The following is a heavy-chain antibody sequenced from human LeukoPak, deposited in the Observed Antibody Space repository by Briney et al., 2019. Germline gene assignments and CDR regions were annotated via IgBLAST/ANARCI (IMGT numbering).Heavy chain of an antibody. CDR2: VSPSGRST. V-gene: IGHV3-23*01. Sequence: GGSQRLSCVTSGFTLSNYAMSWVRQAPGKGLEWISHVSPSGRSTYYADSVRGRFTVSRDNSNNTLYLQMSSLRAEDTAVYYCARAKPKNMVRGLIMRRESRYYFDYWGQGTLVTVSS. J-gene: IGHJ4*02. CDR3: ARAKPKNMVRGLIMRRESRYYFDY. CDR1: GFTLSNYA. D-gene: IGHD3-10*01.